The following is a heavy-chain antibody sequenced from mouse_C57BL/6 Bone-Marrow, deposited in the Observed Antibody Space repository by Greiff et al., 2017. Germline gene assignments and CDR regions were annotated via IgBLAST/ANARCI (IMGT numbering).Heavy chain of an antibody. V-gene: IGHV1-64*01. D-gene: IGHD1-1*01. CDR3: ARGARIATVFDY. CDR2: IHPNSGST. Sequence: QVQLQQPGAELVKPGASVKLSCKASGYTFTSYWMNWVKQRPGQGLEWIGMIHPNSGSTNYNEKFKSKATLTVDKSSSTAYMQLSSLTSEDSAVYYCARGARIATVFDYWGKGTTLTVSS. CDR1: GYTFTSYW. J-gene: IGHJ2*01.